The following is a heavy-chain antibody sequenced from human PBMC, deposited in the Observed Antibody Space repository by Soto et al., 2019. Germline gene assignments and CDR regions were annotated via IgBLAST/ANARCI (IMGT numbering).Heavy chain of an antibody. CDR1: GFTFSSYG. CDR2: ISYDGSNK. CDR3: AKGYWSSTSCYPTSY. Sequence: QVQLVESGGGVVQPGRSLRLSCAASGFTFSSYGMHWVRQAPGKGLEWVAVISYDGSNKYYADSVKGRFTISRDNSKNTLYLQMNSLRAEDTAVYYCAKGYWSSTSCYPTSYWGQGTLVTVSS. J-gene: IGHJ4*02. D-gene: IGHD2-2*01. V-gene: IGHV3-30*18.